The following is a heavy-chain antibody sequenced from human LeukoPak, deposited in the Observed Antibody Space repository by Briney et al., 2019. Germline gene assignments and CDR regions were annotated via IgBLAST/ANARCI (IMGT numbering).Heavy chain of an antibody. CDR2: ITNDGSST. CDR1: GLTFSSHW. D-gene: IGHD5-12*01. V-gene: IGHV3-74*01. CDR3: ARGWISDAFDI. Sequence: GGSLRLSCAASGLTFSSHWMHWVRQAPGKGLVWVSRITNDGSSTTYADSVKGRFTISRDNAKNMLYLQVNSLRAEDTAVYYCARGWISDAFDIWGQGTRVTVSS. J-gene: IGHJ3*02.